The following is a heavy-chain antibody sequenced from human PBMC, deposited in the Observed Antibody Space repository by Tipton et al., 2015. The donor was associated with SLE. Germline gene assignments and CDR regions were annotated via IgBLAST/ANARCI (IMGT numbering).Heavy chain of an antibody. CDR2: ISSTSTYI. D-gene: IGHD3-3*01. J-gene: IGHJ4*02. CDR1: GFTFSSYS. V-gene: IGHV3-21*01. Sequence: GSLRLSCAASGFTFSSYSMNWVRQAPGKGLEWVSSISSTSTYIYYVDSVKGRFTISRDNAKNSLYLQMNSLRAEDTAVYYCANNDFRGGIDYWGQGTLVTVSS. CDR3: ANNDFRGGIDY.